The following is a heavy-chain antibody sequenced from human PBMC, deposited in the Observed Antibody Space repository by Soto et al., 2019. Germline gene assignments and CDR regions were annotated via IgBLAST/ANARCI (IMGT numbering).Heavy chain of an antibody. CDR2: INPSGGST. J-gene: IGHJ6*03. D-gene: IGHD6-19*01. Sequence: ASVKVSFKASGYTFTSYYMHWVRQAPGQGLEWMGIINPSGGSTSYAQKFQGRVTMTRDTSTSTVYMELSSLSSVTAADTAVYYCARKNSGWSPYSYYMDVWGKGTTVTVSS. CDR1: GYTFTSYY. V-gene: IGHV1-46*01. CDR3: ARKNSGWSPYSYYMDV.